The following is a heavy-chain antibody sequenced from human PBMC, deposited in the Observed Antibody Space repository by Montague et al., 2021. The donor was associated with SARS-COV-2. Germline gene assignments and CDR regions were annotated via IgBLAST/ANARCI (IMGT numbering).Heavy chain of an antibody. CDR2: IDDSGTT. CDR1: GGFLSTYY. V-gene: IGHV4-59*08. J-gene: IGHJ6*02. CDR3: ARNAYDHYGLDV. Sequence: SETLSLTCSVSGGFLSTYYWSWIRQPPGKGLEWIGYIDDSGTTRXNPSLRSRATISLDLSKNQFSLDLNSVTVADTAVYYCARNAYDHYGLDVWGQGTTVTVSS.